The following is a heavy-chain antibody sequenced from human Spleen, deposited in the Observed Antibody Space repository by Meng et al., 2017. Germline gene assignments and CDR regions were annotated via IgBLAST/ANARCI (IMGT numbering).Heavy chain of an antibody. Sequence: QVAPQQWGAGLLKPSETLSLPVVVSGGSFSDYYWSWIRQPPGKGLEWIGEINHSGSTNYNPSLESRATISVDTSQNNLSLKLSSVTAADSAVYYCARGPTTMAHDFDYWGQGTLVTVSS. CDR3: ARGPTTMAHDFDY. J-gene: IGHJ4*02. CDR1: GGSFSDYY. D-gene: IGHD4-11*01. CDR2: INHSGST. V-gene: IGHV4-34*01.